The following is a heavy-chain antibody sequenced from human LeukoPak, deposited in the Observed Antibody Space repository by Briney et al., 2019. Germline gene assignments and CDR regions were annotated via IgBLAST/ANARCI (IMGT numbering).Heavy chain of an antibody. V-gene: IGHV4-4*02. Sequence: SGTLSLTCAVSGGSIGASINSPNWWSWVRQPPGKGLEWIGEIFHSGSTNYNPSLKSRVTISIDTSKSQFSLKLSSVTAADTAVYYCARDYDSDIYYNVKAFDVWGQGTMVTVSS. CDR2: IFHSGST. CDR3: ARDYDSDIYYNVKAFDV. J-gene: IGHJ3*01. D-gene: IGHD3-10*01. CDR1: GGSIGASINSPNW.